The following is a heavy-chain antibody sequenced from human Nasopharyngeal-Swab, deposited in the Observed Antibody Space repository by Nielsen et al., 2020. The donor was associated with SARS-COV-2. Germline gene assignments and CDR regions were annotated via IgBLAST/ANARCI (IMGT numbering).Heavy chain of an antibody. Sequence: SDTLSLTCAISRDSVSSNSAAWIWISQSPSRGLEWLGRTYYRSKWYNDYAVSVKSRITINPDTSKNQFSLQLNYVTPEDTAVYYCARAGYSSGWDFDYWGQGTLVTVSS. CDR1: RDSVSSNSAA. CDR3: ARAGYSSGWDFDY. CDR2: TYYRSKWYN. D-gene: IGHD6-19*01. V-gene: IGHV6-1*01. J-gene: IGHJ4*02.